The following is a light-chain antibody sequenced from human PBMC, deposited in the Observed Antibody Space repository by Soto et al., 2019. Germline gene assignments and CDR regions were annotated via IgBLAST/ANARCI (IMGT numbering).Light chain of an antibody. Sequence: VLTQSPGTMSLSPCDSATLSCRTSQTVSITYLTWYQQKPGQAPRLPIFGASKRATGIPDRFSGSGSGRDFTLTISGLEPEDFAVYYCQQYGSSPLISFGQGTRLEIK. CDR1: QTVSITY. J-gene: IGKJ5*01. CDR2: GAS. V-gene: IGKV3-20*01. CDR3: QQYGSSPLIS.